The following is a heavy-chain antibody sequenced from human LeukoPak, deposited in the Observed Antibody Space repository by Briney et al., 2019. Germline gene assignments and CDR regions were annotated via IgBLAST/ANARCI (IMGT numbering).Heavy chain of an antibody. J-gene: IGHJ4*02. CDR1: GFTFSSYG. D-gene: IGHD6-19*01. CDR3: AKGEQWLVEGVDH. CDR2: ISYDGSNK. V-gene: IGHV3-30*18. Sequence: GGSLRLSCAASGFTFSSYGMHWVRQAPGKGLEWVAVISYDGSNKYYADSVKGRFTISRDNSKNTLYLQMNSLRAEDTAVYYCAKGEQWLVEGVDHWGQGTLVTVSS.